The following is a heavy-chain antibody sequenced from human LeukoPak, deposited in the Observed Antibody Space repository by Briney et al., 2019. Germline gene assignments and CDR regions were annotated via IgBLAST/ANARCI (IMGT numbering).Heavy chain of an antibody. CDR2: INPNNGGT. D-gene: IGHD5-24*01. V-gene: IGHV1-2*02. Sequence: ASVKVSCKASGYTFTAYYIHWVRRAPGQGLEWMGWINPNNGGTNYAQKFQDRVTMTRDTSITTAYMELSRLRSDDTAVYYCARDLRDGSDYWGQGTLVTVSS. J-gene: IGHJ4*02. CDR1: GYTFTAYY. CDR3: ARDLRDGSDY.